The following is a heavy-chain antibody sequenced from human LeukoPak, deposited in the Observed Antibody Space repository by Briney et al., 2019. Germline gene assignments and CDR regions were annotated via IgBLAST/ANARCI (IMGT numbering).Heavy chain of an antibody. CDR1: GFTFDDYA. J-gene: IGHJ3*02. D-gene: IGHD3-3*01. CDR3: AKSPDCQFTILDAFDI. CDR2: ISWNSGSI. Sequence: GGSLRLSCAASGFTFDDYAMHWVRQAPGKGLEWVSGISWNSGSIGYADSVEGRFTISRDNAKNSLYLQMNSLRAEDMALYYCAKSPDCQFTILDAFDIWGQGTMVTVSS. V-gene: IGHV3-9*03.